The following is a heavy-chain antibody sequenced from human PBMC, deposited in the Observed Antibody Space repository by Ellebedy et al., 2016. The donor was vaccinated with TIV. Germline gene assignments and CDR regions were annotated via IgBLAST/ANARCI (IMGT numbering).Heavy chain of an antibody. Sequence: GESLKISXAASGFTFSDYYMSWIRQAPGKGLEWVSYISSSGSTIYYADSVKGRFTISRDNAKSTLYLQMNSLRAEDTAVYYCAREGVTDAFDIWGQGTLVTVSS. D-gene: IGHD2-21*02. J-gene: IGHJ3*02. V-gene: IGHV3-11*04. CDR2: ISSSGSTI. CDR1: GFTFSDYY. CDR3: AREGVTDAFDI.